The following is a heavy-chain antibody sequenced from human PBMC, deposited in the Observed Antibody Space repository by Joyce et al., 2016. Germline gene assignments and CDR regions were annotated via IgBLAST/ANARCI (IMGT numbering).Heavy chain of an antibody. CDR3: AGTFNYPHHDGMDV. V-gene: IGHV1-69*02. CDR2: IIPMLNRT. J-gene: IGHJ6*02. Sequence: QVHLVQSGAEVKKSGSSVKVSCKASGGSFNKYTVSWVRQAPGQGLAWMGRIIPMLNRTHDAQEFQGRVTITADKATTTAYMQLTGLRSDDTAVYFCAGTFNYPHHDGMDVWGQGTTVTVSS. CDR1: GGSFNKYT. D-gene: IGHD5-24*01.